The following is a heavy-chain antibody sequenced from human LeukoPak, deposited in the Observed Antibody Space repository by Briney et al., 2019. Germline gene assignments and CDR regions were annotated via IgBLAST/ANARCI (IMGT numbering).Heavy chain of an antibody. CDR1: GFIFSNYG. V-gene: IGHV3-23*01. CDR2: ISASGSAT. D-gene: IGHD3-3*01. Sequence: GGSLRLSCAASGFIFSNYGMNWVRQAPGKGLEWVAAISASGSATSYADSVRGRFTISRDNSKSTTYLQMNSLRAEDTAVFYCAKDLYLRDFWSGYLDYWGQGIPVTVSS. CDR3: AKDLYLRDFWSGYLDY. J-gene: IGHJ4*02.